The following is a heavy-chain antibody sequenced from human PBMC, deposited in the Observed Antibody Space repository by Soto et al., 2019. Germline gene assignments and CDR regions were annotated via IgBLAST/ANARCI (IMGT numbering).Heavy chain of an antibody. V-gene: IGHV3-15*01. J-gene: IGHJ4*02. D-gene: IGHD4-4*01. CDR2: IKGEADGGTT. Sequence: KPSETLSLTCTVSGGSISSSSYYWGWVRQAPGKGLEWVGRIKGEADGGTTDYAAPVKGRITISRDHSKDTLYLQMNSLKTEDTAVYYCTTGLSNGSYNFDFWGQGTPVTVSS. CDR3: TTGLSNGSYNFDF. CDR1: GGSISSSSYY.